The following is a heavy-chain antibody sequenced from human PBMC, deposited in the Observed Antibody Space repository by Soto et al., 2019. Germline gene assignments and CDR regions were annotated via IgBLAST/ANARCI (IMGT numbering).Heavy chain of an antibody. J-gene: IGHJ6*02. CDR2: IDPSDSYT. CDR3: ASLDIVVVPAAMGPNGMDV. CDR1: GYSFTSYW. D-gene: IGHD2-2*03. Sequence: PGESLKISCKGSGYSFTSYWISWVRQMPGKGLEWMGRIDPSDSYTNYSPSFQGHVTISADKSISTAYLQWSSLKASDTAMYYCASLDIVVVPAAMGPNGMDVWGQGTTVTVSS. V-gene: IGHV5-10-1*01.